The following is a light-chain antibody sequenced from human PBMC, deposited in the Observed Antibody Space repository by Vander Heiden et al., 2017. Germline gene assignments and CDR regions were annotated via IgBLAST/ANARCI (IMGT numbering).Light chain of an antibody. CDR2: AAS. V-gene: IGKV1-39*01. CDR3: RQSDSTPLA. Sequence: DIQMTQSPSSLSASVGDRVTITCRASQSISSYLNWYQQKPGKAPKLLLYAASSLQSGVPSKFSGSGSATDFTLTISRLQPADFATYYCRQSDSTPLAFGPRTKVEIK. CDR1: QSISSY. J-gene: IGKJ1*01.